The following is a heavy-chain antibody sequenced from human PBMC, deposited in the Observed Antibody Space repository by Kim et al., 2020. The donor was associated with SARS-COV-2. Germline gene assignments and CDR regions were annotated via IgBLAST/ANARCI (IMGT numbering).Heavy chain of an antibody. Sequence: SETLSLTCAVYGGSFSGYYWSWIRQPPGKGLEWIGEINHSGSTNYNPSLKSRVTISVDTSKNQFSLKLSSVTAADMAVYYCARGRTSSSWPGGPPNGPSPFDYWGQGTLVTVSS. CDR2: INHSGST. V-gene: IGHV4-34*01. CDR3: ARGRTSSSWPGGPPNGPSPFDY. D-gene: IGHD6-13*01. CDR1: GGSFSGYY. J-gene: IGHJ4*02.